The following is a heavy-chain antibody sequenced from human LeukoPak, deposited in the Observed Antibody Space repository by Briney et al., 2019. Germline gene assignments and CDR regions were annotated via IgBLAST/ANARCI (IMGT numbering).Heavy chain of an antibody. J-gene: IGHJ4*02. D-gene: IGHD3-10*01. V-gene: IGHV3-23*01. Sequence: PGGSLRLSCAASGFTFSNHAMMWVRQAPGRGLEWVSAISGGGVSTYYTDSVKGRFTISGDNSKNTLYLQMNSLRAEDTAVYYCALYLRVRGDYWGQGTLVSVSS. CDR1: GFTFSNHA. CDR2: ISGGGVST. CDR3: ALYLRVRGDY.